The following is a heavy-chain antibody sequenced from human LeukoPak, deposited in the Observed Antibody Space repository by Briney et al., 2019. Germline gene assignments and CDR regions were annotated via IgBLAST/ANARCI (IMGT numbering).Heavy chain of an antibody. CDR1: GGSISSGSYY. Sequence: PSETLSLTCTVSGGSISSGSYYWSWIRQPAGKGLEWIGRIYTSGSTNYNPSLKSRVTISVDTSENQFSLKLSSVTAADTAVYYCARDSMGIAAAGASGWFDPWGQGTLVTVSS. CDR3: ARDSMGIAAAGASGWFDP. J-gene: IGHJ5*02. V-gene: IGHV4-61*02. D-gene: IGHD6-13*01. CDR2: IYTSGST.